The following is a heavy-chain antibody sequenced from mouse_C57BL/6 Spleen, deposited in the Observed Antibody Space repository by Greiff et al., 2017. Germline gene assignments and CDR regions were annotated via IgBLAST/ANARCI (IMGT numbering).Heavy chain of an antibody. CDR1: GYTFTDYY. CDR2: INPYNGGT. D-gene: IGHD1-1*01. J-gene: IGHJ4*01. Sequence: VQLQQSGPVLVKPGASVKMSCKASGYTFTDYYMNWVKQSHGKSLEWIGVINPYNGGTSYNQKFKGKATLTVDKSSSTAYMELNSLTSEDSAVYYCARGKLPYAMDYWGQGTSVTVSS. CDR3: ARGKLPYAMDY. V-gene: IGHV1-19*01.